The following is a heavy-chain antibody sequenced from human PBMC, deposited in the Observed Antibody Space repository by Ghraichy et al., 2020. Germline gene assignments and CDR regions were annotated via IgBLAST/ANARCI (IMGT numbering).Heavy chain of an antibody. CDR3: ARESSLVIDY. CDR2: ISSTSSTI. V-gene: IGHV3-48*01. CDR1: GFTFSTYS. D-gene: IGHD2-21*01. J-gene: IGHJ4*02. Sequence: GSLRLSCAASGFTFSTYSMNWVRQAPGKGLEWVSYISSTSSTIYYADSVKGRFTISRDNAKNSLFLQMNSLRAEDTAVYYCARESSLVIDYWGQGTLVTVSS.